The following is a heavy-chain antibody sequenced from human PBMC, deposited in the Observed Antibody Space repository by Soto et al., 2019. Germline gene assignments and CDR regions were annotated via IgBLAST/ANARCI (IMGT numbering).Heavy chain of an antibody. D-gene: IGHD6-19*01. Sequence: SQPLSLTCAISGDSVSSTSAAWSWIRQSPSRGLEWLGRTYYRSNWYSDYAVSVKGRITINPDTSKNQFSLQLNSVTPEDTAVYYCARGSYYSGWVWGQGTLVTVSS. CDR2: TYYRSNWYS. CDR3: ARGSYYSGWV. V-gene: IGHV6-1*01. J-gene: IGHJ4*02. CDR1: GDSVSSTSAA.